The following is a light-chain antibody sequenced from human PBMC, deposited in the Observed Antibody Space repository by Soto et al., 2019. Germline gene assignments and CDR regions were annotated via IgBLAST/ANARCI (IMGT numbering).Light chain of an antibody. J-gene: IGKJ1*01. CDR2: EVS. Sequence: DVVLTQTPLSLSFAPGQRATISCRSSQSVLHITGETFLLWHLQQPGQPPQLLIDEVSTRVSGVPDRCSGSGSGTDFTLKISRVEDEDVGVYYCMQPLQSWTFGQGTKVDIK. CDR1: QSVLHITGETF. V-gene: IGKV2D-29*01. CDR3: MQPLQSWT.